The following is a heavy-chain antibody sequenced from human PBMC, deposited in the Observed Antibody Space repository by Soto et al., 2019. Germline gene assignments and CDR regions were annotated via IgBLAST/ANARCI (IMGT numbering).Heavy chain of an antibody. J-gene: IGHJ6*02. CDR2: ISAYNGNT. V-gene: IGHV1-18*01. CDR1: GYTFTSYG. D-gene: IGHD5-18*01. Sequence: VASVKVSCKASGYTFTSYGISWVRQAPGQGLEWMGWISAYNGNTNYAQKLQGRVTMTTDTSTSTAYMELRSLRSDDTAVYYCARDRVEGYSYGPYYYYYGMDVWGQGTTVTVSS. CDR3: ARDRVEGYSYGPYYYYYGMDV.